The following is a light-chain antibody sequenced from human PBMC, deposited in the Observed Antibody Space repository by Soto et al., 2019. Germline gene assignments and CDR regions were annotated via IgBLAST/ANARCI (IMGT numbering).Light chain of an antibody. Sequence: EIVLTQSPATLSLSPGERATLSCRASQSVGSYLAWYQQKSGQAPRLLMYGAVNRATGIPARFSGSGSGTDFTLTISSLEPEDFAVYYCQQGSLWPYTFGQETELEIK. J-gene: IGKJ2*01. CDR3: QQGSLWPYT. CDR1: QSVGSY. V-gene: IGKV3-11*01. CDR2: GAV.